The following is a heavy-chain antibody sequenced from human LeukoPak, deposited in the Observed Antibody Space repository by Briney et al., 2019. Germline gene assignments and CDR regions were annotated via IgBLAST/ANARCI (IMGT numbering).Heavy chain of an antibody. J-gene: IGHJ4*02. Sequence: GGSLRLSCTASGFTFSSHKMHWVRQAPGKGLEWVSDITSGGGTTYYADSVKGRFTISRDNAKNSAFLQMNGLRAEDTAVYYCVRDGRYCSCDNCSYKFDQWGQGTLVTVSS. V-gene: IGHV3-48*03. D-gene: IGHD2-15*01. CDR1: GFTFSSHK. CDR2: ITSGGGTT. CDR3: VRDGRYCSCDNCSYKFDQ.